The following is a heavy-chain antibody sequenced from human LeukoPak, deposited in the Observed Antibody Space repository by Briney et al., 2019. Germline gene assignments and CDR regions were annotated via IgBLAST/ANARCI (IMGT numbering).Heavy chain of an antibody. J-gene: IGHJ3*02. D-gene: IGHD3-9*01. Sequence: GGSLRLSCAASGFTFSSYGMHWVRQAPGKGLEWVAVISYDGSNKYYADSVKGRFTISRDNSKNTLYLQMNSLRAEDTAVYYCAKDEPESTIFWVEFPFDIWGQGTMVTVSS. V-gene: IGHV3-30*18. CDR3: AKDEPESTIFWVEFPFDI. CDR2: ISYDGSNK. CDR1: GFTFSSYG.